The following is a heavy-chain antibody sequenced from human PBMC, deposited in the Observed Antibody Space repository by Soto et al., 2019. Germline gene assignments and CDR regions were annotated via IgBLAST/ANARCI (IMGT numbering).Heavy chain of an antibody. D-gene: IGHD6-19*01. Sequence: QVQLVESGGGMVQPGRSLRLSCAASGFTFSTYGMHWVRQAPGKGLEWVAVIWSDGSSEYCSDSVKGRFTISRDNSKNTLYLQISSLRAEDTAVYYCTRARYSSGWSYFDYWGQGTLVTVSS. CDR1: GFTFSTYG. V-gene: IGHV3-33*01. CDR3: TRARYSSGWSYFDY. J-gene: IGHJ4*02. CDR2: IWSDGSSE.